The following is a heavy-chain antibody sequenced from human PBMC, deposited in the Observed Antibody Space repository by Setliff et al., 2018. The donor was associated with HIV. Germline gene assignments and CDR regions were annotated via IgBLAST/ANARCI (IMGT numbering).Heavy chain of an antibody. V-gene: IGHV1-3*01. CDR1: GYSFSNYA. D-gene: IGHD3-22*01. J-gene: IGHJ3*02. CDR3: ARVRILDYYDSSGSDAFDI. Sequence: ASVKVSCKASGYSFSNYAMHWVRQAPGQSLEWMGWINAGNGNTKYSQKFQGRVTITADESKSTAYMELSSLRSEDTAVYYCARVRILDYYDSSGSDAFDIWGQGTMVTVSS. CDR2: INAGNGNT.